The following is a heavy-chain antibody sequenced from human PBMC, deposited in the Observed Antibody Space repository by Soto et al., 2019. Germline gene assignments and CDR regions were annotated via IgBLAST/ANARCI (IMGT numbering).Heavy chain of an antibody. CDR2: FIPIIGIA. V-gene: IGHV1-69*04. Sequence: GASVKVSCKASGGTFSSYTISWVRQAPGQGLEWMGRFIPIIGIANYAQKFQGRVTITADTSTSTAYMELSSLRSEDTAVYYCARDGRSSDAFDIWGQGTMVTVSS. CDR1: GGTFSSYT. J-gene: IGHJ3*02. CDR3: ARDGRSSDAFDI.